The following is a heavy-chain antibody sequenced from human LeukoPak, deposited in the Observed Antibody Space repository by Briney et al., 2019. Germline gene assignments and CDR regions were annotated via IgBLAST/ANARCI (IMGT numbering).Heavy chain of an antibody. J-gene: IGHJ6*02. V-gene: IGHV1-2*02. Sequence: ASVNVSCKPSGYSFTAYWIHWVRQAPGQGLEWLGWINPNSGGTNYVQKFQGRVTMTRDTSISTAYLELSRLRSDDTAVYYCGLTVTYSYGMDVWGQGTTVTVSS. CDR3: GLTVTYSYGMDV. D-gene: IGHD4-17*01. CDR2: INPNSGGT. CDR1: GYSFTAYW.